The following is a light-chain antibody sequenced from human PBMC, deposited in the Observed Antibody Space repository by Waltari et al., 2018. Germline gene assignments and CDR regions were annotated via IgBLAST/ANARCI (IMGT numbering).Light chain of an antibody. CDR2: KGN. Sequence: QAVVTQEPSLSVSPGGTVPLTCALSSGSVSTTSSATWYQQTPGQPPRTLVYKGNARSSGVPDRFSGSILGNTAALTITGAQADDESAYYCSLYLGSGIWVFGGGTKLTVL. V-gene: IGLV8-61*01. CDR1: SGSVSTTSS. J-gene: IGLJ3*02. CDR3: SLYLGSGIWV.